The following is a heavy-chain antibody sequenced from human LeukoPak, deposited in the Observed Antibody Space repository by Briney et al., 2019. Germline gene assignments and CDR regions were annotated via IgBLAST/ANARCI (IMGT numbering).Heavy chain of an antibody. CDR3: ARLRLYCTNGVCYKHDAFDI. CDR2: IYYSGST. V-gene: IGHV4-31*03. CDR1: GGSISSGGYY. D-gene: IGHD2-8*01. Sequence: SETLSLTCTVSGGSISSGGYYWSWIRQHPGKGLEWIGYIYYSGSTYYNPSLKSRVTISVDTSKNQFSLKLSSVTAADTAVYYCARLRLYCTNGVCYKHDAFDIWGQGTMVTVSS. J-gene: IGHJ3*02.